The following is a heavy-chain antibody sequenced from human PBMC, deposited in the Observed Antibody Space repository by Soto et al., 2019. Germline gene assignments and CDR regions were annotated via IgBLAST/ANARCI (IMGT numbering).Heavy chain of an antibody. D-gene: IGHD3-10*01. V-gene: IGHV3-23*01. J-gene: IGHJ4*02. CDR1: GFTFSSYA. Sequence: GGSLRLSCAASGFTFSSYAMSWVRQAPGKGLEWVSAISGSGGSTYYADSVKGRFTISRDNSKNTLYLQMNSLRAEDTAVYYCAKDGIMVRGALGYFDYWGQGTLVTVSS. CDR3: AKDGIMVRGALGYFDY. CDR2: ISGSGGST.